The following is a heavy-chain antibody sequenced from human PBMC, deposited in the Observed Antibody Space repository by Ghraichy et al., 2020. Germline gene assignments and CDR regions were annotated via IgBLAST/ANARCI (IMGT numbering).Heavy chain of an antibody. D-gene: IGHD6-13*01. CDR1: GFTFSSYA. J-gene: IGHJ4*02. CDR3: AKGPRFTAAAKLVSDY. CDR2: ISGSGGST. V-gene: IGHV3-23*01. Sequence: GGSLRLSCAASGFTFSSYAMSWVRQAPGKGLEWVSAISGSGGSTYHADSVKGRFTISRDNSKNTLYLQMNTLRAEDTAVYYCAKGPRFTAAAKLVSDYWGQGSLVTVSS.